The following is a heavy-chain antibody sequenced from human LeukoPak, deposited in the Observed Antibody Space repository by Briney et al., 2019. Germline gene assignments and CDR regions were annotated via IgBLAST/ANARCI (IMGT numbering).Heavy chain of an antibody. CDR3: ARATVAGTTFNDY. CDR1: GFTFSSYS. V-gene: IGHV3-21*01. D-gene: IGHD6-19*01. CDR2: ISSSSSYI. Sequence: GGSLRLSCAASGFTFSSYSMNWVRQAPGKGLEWVSSISSSSSYIYYADSVKGRFTISRDNAKNSLYLQMNSLRAEDTAVYYCARATVAGTTFNDYWGQGTLVTVSS. J-gene: IGHJ4*02.